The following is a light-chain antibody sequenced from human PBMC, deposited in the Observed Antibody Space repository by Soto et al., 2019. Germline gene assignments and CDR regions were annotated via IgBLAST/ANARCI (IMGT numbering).Light chain of an antibody. CDR1: DSDVGGYNY. Sequence: QSVLTQPASVSGSPGQSITISCTGTDSDVGGYNYVSWYQHHPGNAPKVMIYNVSYRPSGVSNRFSGSKSGNTASLTISGLQAEDEADYYCSSYTTTGVGVFGGGTQLTVL. J-gene: IGLJ2*01. CDR2: NVS. CDR3: SSYTTTGVGV. V-gene: IGLV2-14*03.